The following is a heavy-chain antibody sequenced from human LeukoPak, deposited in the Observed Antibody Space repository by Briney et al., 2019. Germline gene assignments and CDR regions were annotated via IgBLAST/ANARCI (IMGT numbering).Heavy chain of an antibody. V-gene: IGHV1-8*01. CDR3: VRGGGGSLDDN. CDR1: GYSFTSYD. J-gene: IGHJ4*02. CDR2: MNPNNGIA. Sequence: GASVKVSCKASGYSFTSYDINWVRQATGEGLEWMGWMNPNNGIAGYAQKFQGRVTMTRDASSNTAYMELSSLRSEDTAVYFCVRGGGGSLDDNWGQGTLVTVSS. D-gene: IGHD3-16*01.